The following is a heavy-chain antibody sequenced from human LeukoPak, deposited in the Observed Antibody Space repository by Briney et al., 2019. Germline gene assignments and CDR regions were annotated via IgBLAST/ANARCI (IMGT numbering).Heavy chain of an antibody. D-gene: IGHD3-22*01. CDR3: AKVAMIVVVIMPNYFDY. J-gene: IGHJ4*02. CDR1: GFTFSSYA. V-gene: IGHV3-23*01. CDR2: ISGSGGST. Sequence: GGSLRLSCAASGFTFSSYAMSWVRQAPGKGLEWVSAISGSGGSTYYADSVKGRFTISRDNSKNTLYLQMNSLRAEDTAVYYCAKVAMIVVVIMPNYFDYWGQGTLVTVSS.